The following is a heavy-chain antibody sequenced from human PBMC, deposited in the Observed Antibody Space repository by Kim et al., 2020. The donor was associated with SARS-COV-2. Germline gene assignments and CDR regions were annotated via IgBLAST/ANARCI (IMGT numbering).Heavy chain of an antibody. CDR1: GFGYSDYA. Sequence: ASVKVSCKASGFGYSDYAMHWVRQAPGQRLEWMGWINAGNGKTIYSQKFQGRVTITTDTSASTTYMELSSLRSEDTAVYYCANSPHAYGDAAFYALGFLDFWGQGTLVAVSS. CDR3: ANSPHAYGDAAFYALGFLDF. CDR2: INAGNGKT. V-gene: IGHV1-3*01. J-gene: IGHJ4*02. D-gene: IGHD4-17*01.